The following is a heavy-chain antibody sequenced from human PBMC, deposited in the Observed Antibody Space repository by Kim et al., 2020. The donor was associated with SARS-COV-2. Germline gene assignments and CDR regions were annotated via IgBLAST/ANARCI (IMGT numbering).Heavy chain of an antibody. CDR2: ISRSGDTL. V-gene: IGHV3-48*03. J-gene: IGHJ4*02. D-gene: IGHD1-26*01. CDR3: ARERRVGYFFDH. Sequence: GGSLRLSCAASGFTFNTYEMNWVRQAPGRGLEWVSYISRSGDTLYYADSVKGRFTISRDNAKDSLYLQMTSLRVEDTAVYYCARERRVGYFFDHWGPGIL. CDR1: GFTFNTYE.